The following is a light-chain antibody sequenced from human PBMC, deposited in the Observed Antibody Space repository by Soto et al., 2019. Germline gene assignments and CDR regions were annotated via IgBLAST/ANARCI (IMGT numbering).Light chain of an antibody. V-gene: IGKV1-5*01. J-gene: IGKJ1*01. CDR3: QKYNSSPQA. Sequence: DIQMTQSPSTLSASVGDRVTITCRASQSISSELGWYQQKPGKAPERLICAASNLKSGVPSRFSGSGSGTEFTLTISSLQPDDVATYYCQKYNSSPQAFGEGTKVDIK. CDR2: AAS. CDR1: QSISSE.